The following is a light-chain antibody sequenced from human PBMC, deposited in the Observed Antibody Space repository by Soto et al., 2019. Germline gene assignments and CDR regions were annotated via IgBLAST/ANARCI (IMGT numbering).Light chain of an antibody. V-gene: IGKV1-33*01. CDR2: DAS. CDR3: QQYESLPLT. CDR1: QDINKN. J-gene: IGKJ5*01. Sequence: DIQMTQSPSSLSASVGDRVTITCQASQDINKNLIWYQQKPGKAPKLLIYDASDLETGVTSTFSGSGSGTGFTFTISSLQPEDFATYYFQQYESLPLTFGQGTRLEIK.